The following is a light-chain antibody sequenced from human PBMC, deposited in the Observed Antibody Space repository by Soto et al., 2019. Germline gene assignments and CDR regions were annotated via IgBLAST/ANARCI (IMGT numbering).Light chain of an antibody. CDR3: QQYNTYSRT. V-gene: IGKV1-5*03. CDR2: MAS. CDR1: QSISSS. Sequence: DIQMTQSPTTLSASVGDRITITFRSSQSISSSLAWYQQKPGKAPKLLIYMASNLQSGVPSRFGGAGSGTEFTLTISSLQPDDFATYYCQQYNTYSRTFGQGTKVDIK. J-gene: IGKJ1*01.